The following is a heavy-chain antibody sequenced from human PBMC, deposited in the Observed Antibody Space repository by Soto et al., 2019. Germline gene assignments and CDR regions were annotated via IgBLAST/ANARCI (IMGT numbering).Heavy chain of an antibody. D-gene: IGHD3-3*01. CDR3: ARDQGITTFGVYSMYYYGMDV. V-gene: IGHV1-3*01. CDR1: GYTFTSYA. CDR2: INAGNGNT. Sequence: ASVKVSCKASGYTFTSYAMHWVRQAPGQRLEWMGWINAGNGNTKYSQQFQGRVSMTTDTSTSTAYMDLSSLRSDDTAVYYCARDQGITTFGVYSMYYYGMDVWGQGTTVTVSS. J-gene: IGHJ6*02.